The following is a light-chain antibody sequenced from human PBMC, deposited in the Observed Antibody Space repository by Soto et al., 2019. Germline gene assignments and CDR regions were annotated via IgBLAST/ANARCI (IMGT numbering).Light chain of an antibody. CDR3: QQFNNYVLT. CDR1: QGISTA. CDR2: DAS. V-gene: IGKV1D-13*01. J-gene: IGKJ4*01. Sequence: IQMTQYPSTLSASVGDRVTITCRASQGISTALAWYQKKPGKPPVLLIYDASNLESGVPSRLRGRGYGTDLAITIHSLQTEDFETYYCQQFNNYVLTLGGGTKVDIK.